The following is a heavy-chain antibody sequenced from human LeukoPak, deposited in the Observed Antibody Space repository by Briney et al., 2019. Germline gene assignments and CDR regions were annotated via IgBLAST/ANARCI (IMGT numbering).Heavy chain of an antibody. CDR3: ARGPPIVLMVYDYMDWFDP. CDR2: IYTSGST. CDR1: GGSISSYY. V-gene: IGHV4-4*07. Sequence: SETLSLTCTVSGGSISSYYWSWIRQPAGKGLEWIGRIYTSGSTNYNSSLMSRVTMSVDTSKNQFSLKLSSVTAADTAVYHCARGPPIVLMVYDYMDWFDPWGQGTLVTVSS. J-gene: IGHJ5*02. D-gene: IGHD2-8*01.